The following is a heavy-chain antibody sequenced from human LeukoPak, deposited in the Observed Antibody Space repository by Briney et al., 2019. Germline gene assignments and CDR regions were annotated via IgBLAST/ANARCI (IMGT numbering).Heavy chain of an antibody. CDR2: INHSGST. CDR1: GGSFSGYY. Sequence: SETLSLTCAVYGGSFSGYYWSWIRQPPGKGLEWIGEINHSGSTNYNPSLKSRVTLSVDTSKNQFSLKLSSVTAADTAVYYCARRADYDILTGYYYFDYWGQGTLVTVSS. V-gene: IGHV4-34*01. J-gene: IGHJ4*02. CDR3: ARRADYDILTGYYYFDY. D-gene: IGHD3-9*01.